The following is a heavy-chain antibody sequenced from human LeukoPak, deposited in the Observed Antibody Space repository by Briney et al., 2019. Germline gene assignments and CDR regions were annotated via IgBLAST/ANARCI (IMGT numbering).Heavy chain of an antibody. CDR1: GFTFSNYA. Sequence: GGSLRLSCAASGFTFSNYAIHWVRQAPGKGLEYVSAISSIEGRIYYANSVKGRFTISRDNSKNMVFLQMGSLRAEDMAVYYCARGRLLWFGELYDFDYWGQGTLVTVSS. CDR3: ARGRLLWFGELYDFDY. J-gene: IGHJ4*02. V-gene: IGHV3-64*01. CDR2: ISSIEGRI. D-gene: IGHD3-10*01.